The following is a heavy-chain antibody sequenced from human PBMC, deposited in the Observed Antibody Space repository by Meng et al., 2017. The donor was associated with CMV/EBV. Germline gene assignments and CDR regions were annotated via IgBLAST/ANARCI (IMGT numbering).Heavy chain of an antibody. CDR3: AREGGGDSGWYGRASYYCYYYGMDV. V-gene: IGHV1-8*01. J-gene: IGHJ6*02. D-gene: IGHD5-12*01. Sequence: ASVKVSCKASGYTFTSYDINWVRQATGQGLEWMGWMNPNSGNTGYAQKFQGRVTMTRNTSISTAYMELSSLRSEDTAVHYCAREGGGDSGWYGRASYYCYYYGMDVWGQGTTVTVSS. CDR2: MNPNSGNT. CDR1: GYTFTSYD.